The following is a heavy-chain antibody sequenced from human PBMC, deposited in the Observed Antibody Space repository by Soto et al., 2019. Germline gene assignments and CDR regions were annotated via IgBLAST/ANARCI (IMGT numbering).Heavy chain of an antibody. D-gene: IGHD4-17*01. Sequence: EVKLVESGGGLVQPGGSLKLSCAASGFIFSGSAMHWVRQASGKGLEWVGRIRTRPNNFATQYGESLKGRFTISRDDSKSTTYLEMKSLKSEDTAVYYWTSLLGNGDYTETSRAVDVWGKGATVTVSS. CDR3: TSLLGNGDYTETSRAVDV. CDR1: GFIFSGSA. V-gene: IGHV3-73*01. CDR2: IRTRPNNFAT. J-gene: IGHJ6*04.